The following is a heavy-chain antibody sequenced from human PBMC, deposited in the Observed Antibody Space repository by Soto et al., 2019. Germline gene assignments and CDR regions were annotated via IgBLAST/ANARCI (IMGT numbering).Heavy chain of an antibody. CDR1: GGSISSGGYY. D-gene: IGHD1-20*01. CDR3: AGVIIVNKYKWLDV. J-gene: IGHJ6*02. CDR2: IYYSGST. V-gene: IGHV4-31*03. Sequence: TLSLTCTVSGGSISSGGYYWSWIRQHPGKGLEWIGYIYYSGSTYYNPSLKSRVTISVDTSKNQFSLKLSSVTAADTAVYYCAGVIIVNKYKWLDVWGQGILVTVSS.